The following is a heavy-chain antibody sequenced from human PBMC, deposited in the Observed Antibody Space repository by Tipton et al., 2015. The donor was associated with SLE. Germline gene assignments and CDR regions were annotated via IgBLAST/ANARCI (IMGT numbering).Heavy chain of an antibody. CDR2: IYYSGST. Sequence: TLSLTCPVSGGSLSSPYWSWIRQPPGKGLEWIGYIYYSGSTNNNPPLTSRVTISVDTSKNQFSLKLSSVTAADTAVYYCSRTHLNRDDEGYWYFELWGRGTRVTVPS. V-gene: IGHV4-59*11. D-gene: IGHD1-14*01. CDR1: GGSLSSPY. CDR3: SRTHLNRDDEGYWYFEL. J-gene: IGHJ2*01.